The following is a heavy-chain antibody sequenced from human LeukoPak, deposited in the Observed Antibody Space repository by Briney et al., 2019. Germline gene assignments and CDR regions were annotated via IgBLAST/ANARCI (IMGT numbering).Heavy chain of an antibody. J-gene: IGHJ4*02. CDR1: GYTFTYYY. D-gene: IGHD6-19*01. CDR3: ARGPYSSGWYGLDY. V-gene: IGHV1-46*01. CDR2: INPSGGST. Sequence: WASVKVSCKASGYTFTYYYIYWVRQAPGQGPEWMGLINPSGGSTRYAQNFQGRVTMTRDTSTSTVSMELSSLRSEDTAMYYCARGPYSSGWYGLDYWGQGTLVTVSS.